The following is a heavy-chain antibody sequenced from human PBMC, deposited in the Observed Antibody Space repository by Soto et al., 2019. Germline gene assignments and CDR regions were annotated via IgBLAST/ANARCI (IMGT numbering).Heavy chain of an antibody. D-gene: IGHD3-9*01. V-gene: IGHV4-59*01. Sequence: SETLSLTCTVSGDSISSYYWSWIRQPPGKGLEWIGYIYYSGSTNYNPSLKSRVTISVDTSKNQFSLKLSSVTAADTAVYYCARDLGILTGYSLYYYSGMDVWGQGTTVTVSS. CDR1: GDSISSYY. CDR3: ARDLGILTGYSLYYYSGMDV. CDR2: IYYSGST. J-gene: IGHJ6*02.